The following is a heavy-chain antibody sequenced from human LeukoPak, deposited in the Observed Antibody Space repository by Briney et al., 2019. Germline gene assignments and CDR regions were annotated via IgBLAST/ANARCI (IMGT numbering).Heavy chain of an antibody. V-gene: IGHV4-59*01. J-gene: IGHJ4*02. CDR3: ARDSSSWSY. CDR1: GGPISSYY. CDR2: IYYSGST. Sequence: SETLSLTCTVSGGPISSYYCSWIRQPPGKGLEWMGYIYYSGSTNYNPSLKSRVTISVDTSKNQFSLKLSSVTAADTAVYYCARDSSSWSYWGQGTLVTVSS. D-gene: IGHD6-13*01.